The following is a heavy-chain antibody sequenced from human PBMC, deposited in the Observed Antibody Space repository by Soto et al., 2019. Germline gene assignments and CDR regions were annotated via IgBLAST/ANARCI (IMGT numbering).Heavy chain of an antibody. V-gene: IGHV4-59*05. CDR3: ARHPSDFWFDP. J-gene: IGHJ5*02. CDR1: GGSISSYY. CDR2: IYYSGST. Sequence: SETLSLTCTVSGGSISSYYWSWIRQPPGKGLEWIGSIYYSGSTYYNPSLKSRVTVSVDTSKNQFSLKLSSVTAADTAVYYCARHPSDFWFDPWGQGTLVPVSS. D-gene: IGHD2-21*02.